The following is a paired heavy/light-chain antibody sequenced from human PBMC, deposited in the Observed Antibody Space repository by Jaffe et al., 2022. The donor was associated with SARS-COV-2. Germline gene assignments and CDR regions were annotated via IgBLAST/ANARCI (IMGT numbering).Heavy chain of an antibody. J-gene: IGHJ6*03. Sequence: QLQLQESGPGLVKPSETLSLTCTVSGGSISSSSYYWGWIRQPPGKGLEWIGSIYYSGSTYYNPSLKSRVTISVDTSKNQFSLKLSSVTAADTAVYYCEAVTYGGDYYYYMDVWGKGTTVTVSS. CDR1: GGSISSSSYY. D-gene: IGHD4-17*01. V-gene: IGHV4-39*01. CDR2: IYYSGST. CDR3: EAVTYGGDYYYYMDV.
Light chain of an antibody. CDR1: QSVSSY. CDR2: DAS. CDR3: QQRSNWPPWT. V-gene: IGKV3-11*01. Sequence: EIVLTQSPATLSLSPGERATLSCRASQSVSSYLAWYQQKPGQAPRLLIYDASNRATGIPARFSGSGSGTDFTLTISSLEPEDFAVYYCQQRSNWPPWTFGQGTKVEIK. J-gene: IGKJ1*01.